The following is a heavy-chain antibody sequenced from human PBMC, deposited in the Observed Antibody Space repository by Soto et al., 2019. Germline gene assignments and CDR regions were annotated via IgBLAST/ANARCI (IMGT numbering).Heavy chain of an antibody. V-gene: IGHV1-24*01. CDR3: VRDQWWISCSGGVCYFVF. CDR1: GYTLTELS. Sequence: ASVEVSCKVSGYTLTELSMHWVRQAPGKGLEWMGGFDPEDGETIYAQKFQGRVTMTEDTSTDTAYMELSSLRGEDTAIYYCVRDQWWISCSGGVCYFVFGGQGALVTVSS. J-gene: IGHJ4*02. CDR2: FDPEDGET. D-gene: IGHD2-15*01.